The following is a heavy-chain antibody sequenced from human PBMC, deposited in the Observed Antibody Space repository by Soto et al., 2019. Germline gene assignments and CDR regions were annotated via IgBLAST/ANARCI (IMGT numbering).Heavy chain of an antibody. CDR1: GFTFSSYG. D-gene: IGHD6-19*01. CDR3: AKDQSSSGSTAYSGYYYYGMDV. V-gene: IGHV3-30*18. CDR2: ISYDGSNK. J-gene: IGHJ6*02. Sequence: GGSLRLSCAASGFTFSSYGMHWVRQAPGKGLEWVAVISYDGSNKYYADSVKGRFTISRDNSKNTLYLQMNSLRAEDTAVYYCAKDQSSSGSTAYSGYYYYGMDVWGQGTTVTVS.